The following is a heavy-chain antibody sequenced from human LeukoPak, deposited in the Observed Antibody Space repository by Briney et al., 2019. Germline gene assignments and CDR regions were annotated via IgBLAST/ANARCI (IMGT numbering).Heavy chain of an antibody. CDR3: ATLYDSSGYAVDY. Sequence: GASVKVSCKASGYTFTSYGISWVRQAPGQGLEWMGGIIPIFGTANYAQKFQGRVTITADESTSTAYMELSSLRSEDTAVYYCATLYDSSGYAVDYWGQGTLVTVSS. D-gene: IGHD3-22*01. CDR1: GYTFTSYG. J-gene: IGHJ4*02. V-gene: IGHV1-69*13. CDR2: IIPIFGTA.